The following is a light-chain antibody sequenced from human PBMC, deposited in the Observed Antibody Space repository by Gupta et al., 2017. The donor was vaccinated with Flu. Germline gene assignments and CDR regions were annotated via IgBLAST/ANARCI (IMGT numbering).Light chain of an antibody. Sequence: SPGQTASITCSGDKLGDKYACWYQQKPGQSPVLVIYQDTKRPSAIPERFSGSNSGNTATLTISGTQAMDEADYYCQAWDSSTAVFGGGTKLTVL. CDR2: QDT. V-gene: IGLV3-1*01. CDR3: QAWDSSTAV. J-gene: IGLJ2*01. CDR1: KLGDKY.